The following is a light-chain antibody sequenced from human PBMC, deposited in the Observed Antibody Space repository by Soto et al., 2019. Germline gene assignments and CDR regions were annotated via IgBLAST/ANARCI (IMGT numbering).Light chain of an antibody. CDR2: DVS. Sequence: QSVLTQPASVSGSPGQSITISCTGTSSDVGAYNYVSWYQQHPGKAPKLMIHDVSNRPSGVSNRFSGSKSGNTASLTISGLQAEDEADYYCSSYTSNSTLYVFGTGTKVTVL. CDR1: SSDVGAYNY. V-gene: IGLV2-14*01. J-gene: IGLJ1*01. CDR3: SSYTSNSTLYV.